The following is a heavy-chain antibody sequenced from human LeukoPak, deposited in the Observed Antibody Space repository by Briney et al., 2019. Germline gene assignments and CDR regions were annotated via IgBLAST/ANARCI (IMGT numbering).Heavy chain of an antibody. CDR3: AREAN. V-gene: IGHV4-39*07. CDR2: IYHSGST. J-gene: IGHJ4*02. CDR1: GGSISSSSYY. Sequence: SETLSLTCTVSGGSISSSSYYWGWIRQPPGKGLEWIGSIYHSGSTYYNPSLKSRVTISVDTSKNQFSLKLSSVTAADTAVYYCAREANWGQGTLVTVSS. D-gene: IGHD1-26*01.